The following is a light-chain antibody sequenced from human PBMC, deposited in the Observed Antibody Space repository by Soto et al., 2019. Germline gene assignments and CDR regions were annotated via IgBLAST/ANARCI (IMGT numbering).Light chain of an antibody. CDR2: SAS. V-gene: IGKV1-27*01. CDR1: QGINNY. Sequence: DIRMTQSPSSLSASVGDSVTITCRASQGINNYLAWYQQKPGKVPVLLIYSASTLKPGIPSRFSGSGTGTDFTLTISSLQPEDFATYYCQKYDSAPRTLGQGTKVDIK. CDR3: QKYDSAPRT. J-gene: IGKJ1*01.